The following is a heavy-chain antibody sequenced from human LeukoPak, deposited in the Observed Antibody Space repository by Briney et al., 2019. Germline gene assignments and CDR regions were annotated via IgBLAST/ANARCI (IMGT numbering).Heavy chain of an antibody. CDR3: AKDRYSYSYFDY. Sequence: PGGSLRLSCAASGFTFSSYGMHWVRQAPGKGPEWVAVISYDGSNKYYADSVKGRFTISRDNSKNTLYLQMNSLRAEDTAVYYCAKDRYSYSYFDYWGQGTLVTVSS. CDR1: GFTFSSYG. J-gene: IGHJ4*02. V-gene: IGHV3-30*18. D-gene: IGHD5-18*01. CDR2: ISYDGSNK.